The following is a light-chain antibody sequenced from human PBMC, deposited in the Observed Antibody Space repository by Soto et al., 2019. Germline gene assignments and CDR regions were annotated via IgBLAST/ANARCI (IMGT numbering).Light chain of an antibody. CDR2: KAS. Sequence: DIQMTQSPSTLSATVGDRVTITCRASQNINSWLAWYQQKPGKAPKLLIYKASSLESGVPSRFSGSGSGTEFTLTISSLQPDDFATYYCQQYNDYSETFGQGTKVELK. V-gene: IGKV1-5*03. CDR1: QNINSW. CDR3: QQYNDYSET. J-gene: IGKJ1*01.